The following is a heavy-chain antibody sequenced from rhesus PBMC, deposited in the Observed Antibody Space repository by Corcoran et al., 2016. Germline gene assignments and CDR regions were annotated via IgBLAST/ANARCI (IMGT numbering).Heavy chain of an antibody. CDR2: IYGSGGST. CDR1: GGYISDSYY. V-gene: IGHV4-106*01. Sequence: QVQLQESGPGLVKPSEILSLTCAVSGGYISDSYYWRWIRPPPGQGLEWIGYIYGSGGSTYYNPSLKSRVTISTDTSKNQFSLKLSSVTAADTAVYYCARGPRGPAFDFWGQGLRVTVSS. CDR3: ARGPRGPAFDF. J-gene: IGHJ3*01.